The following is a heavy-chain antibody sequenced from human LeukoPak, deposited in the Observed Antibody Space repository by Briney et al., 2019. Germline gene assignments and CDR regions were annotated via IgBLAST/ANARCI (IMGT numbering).Heavy chain of an antibody. J-gene: IGHJ5*02. CDR3: ARRTMTTVTTGSSWFDP. CDR1: GYTFTNYG. D-gene: IGHD4-17*01. CDR2: ISGYNGNT. Sequence: ASVKVSCKASGYTFTNYGLSWVRQAPGQGLEWMGWISGYNGNTKYVQKLQGRVTMTRDTSISTAYMELSRLRSDDTAVYYCARRTMTTVTTGSSWFDPWGQGTLVTVSS. V-gene: IGHV1-18*01.